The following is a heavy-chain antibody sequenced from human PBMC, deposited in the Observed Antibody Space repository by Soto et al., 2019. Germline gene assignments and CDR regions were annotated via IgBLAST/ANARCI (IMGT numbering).Heavy chain of an antibody. CDR3: ASNYLYYYGAGNTNYYGMGV. D-gene: IGHD3-10*01. Sequence: QVQLVQSGAEVKKPGASVKVSCKASGYTFTSYGISWVRQAPGQGLEWMGWISAYNGNTNYAQKLQGRVTMTTDTSTSTAYMEMRSLRSDDTAVYYCASNYLYYYGAGNTNYYGMGVWGQGTTVTVSS. V-gene: IGHV1-18*01. CDR1: GYTFTSYG. CDR2: ISAYNGNT. J-gene: IGHJ6*02.